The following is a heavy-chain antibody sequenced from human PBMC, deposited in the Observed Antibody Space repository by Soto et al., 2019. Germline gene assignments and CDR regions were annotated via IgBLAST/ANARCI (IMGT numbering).Heavy chain of an antibody. CDR3: AEPRDTSMVGGWFDP. CDR1: GFTFSSYA. J-gene: IGHJ5*02. D-gene: IGHD5-18*01. Sequence: EVQLLESGGGLVQPGGSLRLSCAASGFTFSSYAMSWVRQAPGKGLEWVSGISGSGTGTYYADSVKGRFTISRDNSKNTLYLQMNSLRAEDSAVYYCAEPRDTSMVGGWFDPWGQGTLVTVSS. V-gene: IGHV3-23*01. CDR2: ISGSGTGT.